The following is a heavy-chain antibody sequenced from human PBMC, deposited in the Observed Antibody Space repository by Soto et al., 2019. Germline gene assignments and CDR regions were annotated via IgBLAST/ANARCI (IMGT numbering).Heavy chain of an antibody. D-gene: IGHD3-3*01. Sequence: QVQLQESGPGLVTPSQTLSLTCTVSGGSVGPGDYAWTWIRQPPGKDLECLAYDNYTGINYQNPSLCGRASLAVDAARNQFVLELRSVTASAAAVYYSAGELWLFWRGTFDLWGRGTLVTVSS. J-gene: IGHJ2*01. V-gene: IGHV4-30-4*01. CDR3: AGELWLFWRGTFDL. CDR2: DNYTGIN. CDR1: GGSVGPGDYA.